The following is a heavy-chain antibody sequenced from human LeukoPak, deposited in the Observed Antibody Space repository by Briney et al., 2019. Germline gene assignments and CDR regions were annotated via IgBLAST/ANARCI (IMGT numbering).Heavy chain of an antibody. J-gene: IGHJ6*02. V-gene: IGHV4-39*01. CDR1: GGSISSSSYY. Sequence: SETLSLTCTVSGGSISSSSYYWGWIRQPPGKGLEWTGSIYYSGSTYYNPSLKSRVTISVDTSKNQFSLKLSSVTAADTAVYYCALVNCSGGSCYSGYYYYYGMDVWGQGTTVTVSS. D-gene: IGHD2-15*01. CDR3: ALVNCSGGSCYSGYYYYYGMDV. CDR2: IYYSGST.